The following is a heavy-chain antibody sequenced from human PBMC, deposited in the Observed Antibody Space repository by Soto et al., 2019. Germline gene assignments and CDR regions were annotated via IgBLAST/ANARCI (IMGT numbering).Heavy chain of an antibody. V-gene: IGHV5-10-1*03. D-gene: IGHD3-22*01. J-gene: IGHJ4*02. CDR2: IDPSDSQT. Sequence: EVQLEQSGAEVKKPGESLTISCKGSGYSFAGYWITWVRQMPGKGLEWMGRIDPSDSQTYYSPSFRGHVTISAAKSITTVFLQWSSLRASDTAMYYCARQIYDSDSGPNFQYYFDSGAREPWSPSPQ. CDR3: ARQIYDSDSGPNFQYYFDS. CDR1: GYSFAGYW.